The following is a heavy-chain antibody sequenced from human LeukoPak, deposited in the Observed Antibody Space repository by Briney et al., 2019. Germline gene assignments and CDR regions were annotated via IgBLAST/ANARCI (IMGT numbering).Heavy chain of an antibody. D-gene: IGHD6-19*01. J-gene: IGHJ5*02. CDR1: GYTFTSYG. CDR2: ISAYNGNT. Sequence: ASVKVSCKASGYTFTSYGISWVRQAPGQGLEWMGWISAYNGNTNYAQKLQDRVTMTTDTSTSTAYMELRSLRSDDTAVYYCARVPGIAVAGLNWFDPWGQGTLVTVSS. CDR3: ARVPGIAVAGLNWFDP. V-gene: IGHV1-18*04.